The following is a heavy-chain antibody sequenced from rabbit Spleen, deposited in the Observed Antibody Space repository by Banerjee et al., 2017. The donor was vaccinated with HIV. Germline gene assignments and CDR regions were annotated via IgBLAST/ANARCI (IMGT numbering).Heavy chain of an antibody. CDR1: GFTLSSYW. Sequence: QEQLEESGGDLVKPEGSLTLTCTASGFTLSSYWIWWVRQAPGKGLEWIACIYTGDSGRTYYASWAKGRFTISKTSSTTVTLQMTSLTAADTATYFCARDGAGGSYFALWGPGTLVTVS. D-gene: IGHD8-1*01. J-gene: IGHJ4*01. CDR2: IYTGDSGRT. V-gene: IGHV1S45*01. CDR3: ARDGAGGSYFAL.